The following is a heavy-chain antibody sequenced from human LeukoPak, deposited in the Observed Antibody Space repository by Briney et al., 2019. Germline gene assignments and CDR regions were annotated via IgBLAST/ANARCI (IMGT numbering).Heavy chain of an antibody. CDR2: IIPILGIA. Sequence: GALVKVSCKASGGTFSSYAISWVRQAPGQGLEWMGRIIPILGIANYAQKFQGRVTITADKSTSTAYMELSSLRSEDTAVYYCARSELLAYWFDPWGQGTLVTVSS. CDR1: GGTFSSYA. CDR3: ARSELLAYWFDP. V-gene: IGHV1-69*04. J-gene: IGHJ5*02. D-gene: IGHD2-21*02.